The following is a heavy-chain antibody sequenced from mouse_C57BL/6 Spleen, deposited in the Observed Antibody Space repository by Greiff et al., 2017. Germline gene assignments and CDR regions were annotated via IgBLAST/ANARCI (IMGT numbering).Heavy chain of an antibody. CDR2: IYPGDGDT. CDR3: ARAYGSSSYAMDY. J-gene: IGHJ4*01. Sequence: QVQLQQSGPELVKPGASVKISCKASGYAFSSSWMNWVKQRPGKGLEWIGRIYPGDGDTNYNGKFKGKATLTADKSSSTAYMQLSSLTSEDSAVYFWARAYGSSSYAMDYWGQGTSVTVSS. CDR1: GYAFSSSW. V-gene: IGHV1-82*01. D-gene: IGHD1-1*01.